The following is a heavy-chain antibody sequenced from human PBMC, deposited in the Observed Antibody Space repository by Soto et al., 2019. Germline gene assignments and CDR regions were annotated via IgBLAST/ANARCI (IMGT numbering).Heavy chain of an antibody. CDR1: GYTFTSFS. J-gene: IGHJ4*02. D-gene: IGHD5-12*01. Sequence: QVQLLQSGAEVKRPGASIRVSCKASGYTFTSFSITWVRQAPGQGLEWMGWISAYSADAKSTQKFQDRLTMTTDTSTHTAYMELRSLRSDDTAVYYWARVRGFDYWFFLDFWGQGTLVTVSS. CDR2: ISAYSADA. CDR3: ARVRGFDYWFFLDF. V-gene: IGHV1-18*01.